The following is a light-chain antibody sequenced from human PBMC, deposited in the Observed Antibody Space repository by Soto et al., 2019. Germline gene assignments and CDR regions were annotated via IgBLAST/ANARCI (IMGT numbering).Light chain of an antibody. CDR2: GAS. CDR1: QSVSSSY. V-gene: IGKV3-20*01. Sequence: EIVLTQSPGTLSLSPGERASLSWRASQSVSSSYLAWYQQKPGQAPRLLIYGASSRATGIPDRFSGSGSGTEFTLTISSLQSEDFAVYYCQQYHNWPITFGQGTRLEIK. J-gene: IGKJ5*01. CDR3: QQYHNWPIT.